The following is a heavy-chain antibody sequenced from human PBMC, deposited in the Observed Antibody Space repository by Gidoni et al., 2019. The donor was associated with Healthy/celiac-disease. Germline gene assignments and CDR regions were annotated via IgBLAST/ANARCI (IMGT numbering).Heavy chain of an antibody. J-gene: IGHJ6*02. CDR3: ARGYYDSSGYYIYYYYGMDV. V-gene: IGHV3-33*01. Sequence: QVQLAETGGVVVQPGRSLRLSCAASGFTVSSYGMHWVRQAPGKGLEWVAVIWYDGSNKYYADSVKGRFTISRDNSKNTLYLQMNSLRAEDTAVYYCARGYYDSSGYYIYYYYGMDVWGQGTTVTVSS. CDR1: GFTVSSYG. D-gene: IGHD3-22*01. CDR2: IWYDGSNK.